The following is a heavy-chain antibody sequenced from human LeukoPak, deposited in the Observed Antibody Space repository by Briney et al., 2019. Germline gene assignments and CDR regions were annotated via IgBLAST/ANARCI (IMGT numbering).Heavy chain of an antibody. Sequence: GGSLRLSCAASGFTFSNYCMHWVRQIPGKGLVWVSRICPDGTVTNYADSVKGRFTISRDNAKNMVFLQMNSLRADDTAVYYCVRDYSDSSGYLAVWGQGTLVTVFS. V-gene: IGHV3-74*01. J-gene: IGHJ4*02. CDR2: ICPDGTVT. D-gene: IGHD3-22*01. CDR3: VRDYSDSSGYLAV. CDR1: GFTFSNYC.